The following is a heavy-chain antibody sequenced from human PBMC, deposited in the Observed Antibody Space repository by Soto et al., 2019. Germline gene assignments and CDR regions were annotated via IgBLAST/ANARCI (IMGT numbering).Heavy chain of an antibody. J-gene: IGHJ4*02. CDR2: ISGSGTTT. V-gene: IGHV3-23*01. CDR3: AKDGPIGSGSYWGFFDY. Sequence: GGSLRLSCAASGFTFSSCAMSWVRQAPGKGLEWVSAISGSGTTTYNADSVKGRFTISRDNSKNTLYLQMNSLRAADTAMYYCAKDGPIGSGSYWGFFDYWGQGTLVTVSS. CDR1: GFTFSSCA. D-gene: IGHD6-19*01.